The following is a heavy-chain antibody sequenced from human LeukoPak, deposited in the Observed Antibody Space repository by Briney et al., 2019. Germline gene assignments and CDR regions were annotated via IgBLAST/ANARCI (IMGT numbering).Heavy chain of an antibody. CDR2: ISYDGSNK. V-gene: IGHV3-30*03. CDR1: GFTFSSYG. Sequence: GRSLRLSCAASGFTFSSYGMHWVRQAPGKGLEWVAVISYDGSNKYYADSVKGRFTISRDNSKNTLYLQMNSLRPEDTAVYYCARILHGAAAGTGPEYWGQGTLVTVSS. J-gene: IGHJ4*02. CDR3: ARILHGAAAGTGPEY. D-gene: IGHD6-13*01.